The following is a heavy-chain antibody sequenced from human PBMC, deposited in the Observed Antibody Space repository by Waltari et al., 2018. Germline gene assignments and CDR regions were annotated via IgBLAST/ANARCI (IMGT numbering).Heavy chain of an antibody. CDR1: GFSFSDYW. CDR3: VSDRTLWA. Sequence: EVQVVESGGGLVQPGESLRLSCTASGFSFSDYWMHWVRQAPGKGLVWVSRIKNAASVTNYADFVEGRFTISKDNAKNTLYLQMNSLRAEDTAVYYCVSDRTLWAWGQGTLVTVSS. J-gene: IGHJ5*02. D-gene: IGHD7-27*01. CDR2: IKNAASVT. V-gene: IGHV3-74*01.